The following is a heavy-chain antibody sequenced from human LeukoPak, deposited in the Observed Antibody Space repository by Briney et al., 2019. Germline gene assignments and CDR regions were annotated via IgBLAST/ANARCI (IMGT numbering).Heavy chain of an antibody. CDR3: ERARFGGYYGMDV. J-gene: IGHJ6*04. D-gene: IGHD3-10*01. V-gene: IGHV3-48*03. Sequence: GGSLRLSRAASGFTFSSYEINWVRQAPGKGLEWVSYISSSGSTIYYADSVKGRFTISRDNANNSLYLQMNSLRAADTAVYYCERARFGGYYGMDVWGKGTAVTVSS. CDR1: GFTFSSYE. CDR2: ISSSGSTI.